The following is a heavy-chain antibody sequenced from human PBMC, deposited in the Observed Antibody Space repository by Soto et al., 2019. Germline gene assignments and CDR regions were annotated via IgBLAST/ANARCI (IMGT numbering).Heavy chain of an antibody. Sequence: QVHLEESGGGVVQPGRSLRLSCAASGFTFRDYAFHWVRQAPGKGLEWVTLISYDGSSTLFADSVKGRFTFSRDNSQKTLYLQMNSLRAEDTAVYYCARQGMAARKYFHKYLDVWGQGTTVIVSS. V-gene: IGHV3-30-3*01. CDR3: ARQGMAARKYFHKYLDV. J-gene: IGHJ6*02. D-gene: IGHD6-6*01. CDR2: ISYDGSST. CDR1: GFTFRDYA.